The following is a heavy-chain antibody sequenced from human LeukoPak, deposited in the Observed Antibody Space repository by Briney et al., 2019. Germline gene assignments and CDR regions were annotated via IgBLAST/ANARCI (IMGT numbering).Heavy chain of an antibody. CDR3: AKAPWYYDSRGYYRYFDL. Sequence: PGGSLRLSCAASGFTFSSYAMSWVRQAPGKGLEWISVSNERGARTFYADSVKGRFTISRDNSKNTLYLQMNSLRAEDTAVYYCAKAPWYYDSRGYYRYFDLWGRGTLVTVSS. CDR2: SNERGART. D-gene: IGHD3-22*01. J-gene: IGHJ2*01. CDR1: GFTFSSYA. V-gene: IGHV3-23*01.